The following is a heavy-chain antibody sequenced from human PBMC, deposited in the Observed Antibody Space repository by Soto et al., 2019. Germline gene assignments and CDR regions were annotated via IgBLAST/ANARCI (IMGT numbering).Heavy chain of an antibody. J-gene: IGHJ5*02. D-gene: IGHD3-22*01. CDR2: ISSSSSTI. CDR1: GFTFSSYS. V-gene: IGHV3-48*02. CDR3: ARDPLYYDSSGYYSENWFDP. Sequence: GGSLRLSCAASGFTFSSYSMNWVRQAPGKGLEWVSYISSSSSTIYYADSVKGRFTISRDNAKNSLYLQMNSLRDEDTAVYYCARDPLYYDSSGYYSENWFDPWGQGTLVTVSS.